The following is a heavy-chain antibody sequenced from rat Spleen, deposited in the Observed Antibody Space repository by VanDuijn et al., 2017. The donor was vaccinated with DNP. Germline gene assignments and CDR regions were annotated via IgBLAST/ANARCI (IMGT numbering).Heavy chain of an antibody. CDR1: GYSITSSYR. D-gene: IGHD1-7*01. CDR3: ARWTRYFDY. Sequence: EVQLQESGSGLVKPSQSLSLTCSVTGYSITSSYRWNWIRKFPGNKLEWMGYINTAGTTNYNPSLKGRISITRDTSKNQFFLHLNSVTTEDTATYYCARWTRYFDYWGQGVMVTVSS. CDR2: INTAGTT. V-gene: IGHV3-3*01. J-gene: IGHJ2*01.